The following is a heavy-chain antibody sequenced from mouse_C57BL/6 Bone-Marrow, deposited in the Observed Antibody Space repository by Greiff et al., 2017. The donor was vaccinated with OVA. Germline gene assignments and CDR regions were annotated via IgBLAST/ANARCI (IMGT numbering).Heavy chain of an antibody. J-gene: IGHJ4*01. Sequence: VKLQESGPELVKPGASVKISCKASGYAFSSSWMNWVKQRPGKGLEWIGRIYPGDGDTNYNGKFKGKATLTADKSSSTAYMQLSSLTSEDSAVYFCARLRRGYYAMDYWGQGTSVTVSS. CDR2: IYPGDGDT. CDR3: ARLRRGYYAMDY. CDR1: GYAFSSSW. D-gene: IGHD2-12*01. V-gene: IGHV1-82*01.